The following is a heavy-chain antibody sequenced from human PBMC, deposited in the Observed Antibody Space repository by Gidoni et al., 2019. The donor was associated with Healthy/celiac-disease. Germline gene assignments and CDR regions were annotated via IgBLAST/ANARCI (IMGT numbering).Heavy chain of an antibody. J-gene: IGHJ6*02. CDR2: SRCSGGST. V-gene: IGHV3-23*01. Sequence: EVQLLESGGGLVQPGGSLRLSCAASGFTFSRYAMSWGRQEPGKGLEWGSASRCSGGSTYYADSVKGRFTISRDNSKNTLYLQRNSLRAEDTAVYYCARPTVTYVVFYYYGMDVWGQGTTVTVSS. D-gene: IGHD4-17*01. CDR3: ARPTVTYVVFYYYGMDV. CDR1: GFTFSRYA.